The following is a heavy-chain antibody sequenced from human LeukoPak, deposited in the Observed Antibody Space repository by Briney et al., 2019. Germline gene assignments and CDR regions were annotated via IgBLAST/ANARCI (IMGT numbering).Heavy chain of an antibody. Sequence: GRSLRLSCAASGFTFSSYGMHWVRQAPGKGLEWVAVISYDGSNKYYADSVMGRFTISRDNSKNTLYLQMNSLRAEDTAVYYCAKDHHGDYVDYWGQGTLVTVSS. V-gene: IGHV3-30*18. CDR2: ISYDGSNK. J-gene: IGHJ4*02. D-gene: IGHD4-17*01. CDR1: GFTFSSYG. CDR3: AKDHHGDYVDY.